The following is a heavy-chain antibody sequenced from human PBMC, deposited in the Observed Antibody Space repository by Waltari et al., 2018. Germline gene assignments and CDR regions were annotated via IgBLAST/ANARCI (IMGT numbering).Heavy chain of an antibody. Sequence: EVQLVESGGDLVQPGGSLRLSCAASGFAFSSYWMPWVSQVPGKGLVWVSLINSDGCNTEYADSVKGRFTISRDNAKNSLYLQMHSLRVEDTAVYYCLGGAGWLTDYWGQGTLVTVSS. V-gene: IGHV3-74*03. CDR1: GFAFSSYW. J-gene: IGHJ4*02. CDR3: LGGAGWLTDY. CDR2: INSDGCNT. D-gene: IGHD2-15*01.